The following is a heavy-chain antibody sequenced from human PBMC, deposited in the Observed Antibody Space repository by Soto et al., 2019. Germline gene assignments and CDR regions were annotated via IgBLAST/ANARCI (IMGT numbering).Heavy chain of an antibody. Sequence: QVKRVQSGAEVKKPGASVKVSCKASGYTFTSYGISWVRQAPGQGLEWMGWISVYNGNTNYAQKLQGRVTMTTDTSTSTAYMELRSLRSDDTAVYYCASGWFGEFVYYFDYWGQGTLVTVSS. CDR1: GYTFTSYG. D-gene: IGHD3-10*01. V-gene: IGHV1-18*01. CDR2: ISVYNGNT. J-gene: IGHJ4*02. CDR3: ASGWFGEFVYYFDY.